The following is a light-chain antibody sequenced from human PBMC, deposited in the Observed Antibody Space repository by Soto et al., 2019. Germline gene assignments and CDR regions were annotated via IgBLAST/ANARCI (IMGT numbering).Light chain of an antibody. CDR3: AAWYDSLSGPV. CDR2: RNN. CDR1: SSNIGSNY. V-gene: IGLV1-47*01. Sequence: QSVLTQPPSASGTPGQRVTFSCSGSSSNIGSNYVYWYQQLPGTAPKLLIYRNNQRPSGVPDRFSGSKSGTSASLAISWLRSEDEADYYCAAWYDSLSGPVFGTGTKLTVL. J-gene: IGLJ1*01.